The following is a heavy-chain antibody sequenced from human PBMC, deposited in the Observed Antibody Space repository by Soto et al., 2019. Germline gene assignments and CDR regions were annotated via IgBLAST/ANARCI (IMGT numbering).Heavy chain of an antibody. CDR2: INHSGST. Sequence: QVQLQQWGAGLLKPSETLSLTCAVYGGSFSGYYWSWIRQPPGKGLDWIGEINHSGSTNYNPSLKRLVAISVESSKNQFSLKLSSVAAADTAVYYCASRYCSSTSCYGAGGFDYWGQGTLVTVSS. J-gene: IGHJ4*02. CDR1: GGSFSGYY. CDR3: ASRYCSSTSCYGAGGFDY. V-gene: IGHV4-34*01. D-gene: IGHD2-2*01.